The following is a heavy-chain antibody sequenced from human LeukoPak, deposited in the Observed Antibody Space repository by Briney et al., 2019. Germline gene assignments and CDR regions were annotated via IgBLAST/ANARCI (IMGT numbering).Heavy chain of an antibody. CDR2: INVSADMT. V-gene: IGHV3-23*01. CDR1: GFTFSSYA. J-gene: IGHJ6*02. D-gene: IGHD2-2*01. CDR3: AKAPGCSRTSCQYFYGMDV. Sequence: PGGSLRLSCAASGFTFSSYAMSWVRQAPGKGLEWVSGINVSADMTNYADSVKGRFTISRDNSKNTLYLQMNSLRAEDTAVYYCAKAPGCSRTSCQYFYGMDVWGQGTTVTISS.